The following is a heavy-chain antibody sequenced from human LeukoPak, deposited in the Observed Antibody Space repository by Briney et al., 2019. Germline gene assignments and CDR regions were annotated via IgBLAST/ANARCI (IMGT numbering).Heavy chain of an antibody. CDR3: ARQGPWEGWLVPFDY. V-gene: IGHV4-39*01. J-gene: IGHJ4*02. Sequence: PSETLSLTCTVSGGSISSSSYYWGWVRQPPGKGLEWIGSIYYSGSTYYNPSLKSRVTISVDTSKNQFSLKLSSVTAADTAVYYCARQGPWEGWLVPFDYWGQGTLVTVSS. CDR2: IYYSGST. CDR1: GGSISSSSYY. D-gene: IGHD6-19*01.